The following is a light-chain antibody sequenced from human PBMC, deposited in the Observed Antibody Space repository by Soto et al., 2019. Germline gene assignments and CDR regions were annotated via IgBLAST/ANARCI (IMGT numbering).Light chain of an antibody. V-gene: IGKV1-5*01. CDR3: QQYKSYPFT. CDR1: QSISSW. J-gene: IGKJ3*01. CDR2: DAS. Sequence: DIQMTQSPSTLSASVGDRVSITCRASQSISSWLAWYQQKPGKAPKLLIYDASSLQSGVPSRFSGSESGAEFTLTISGLQPEDVATYYCQQYKSYPFTFGPGTKVESK.